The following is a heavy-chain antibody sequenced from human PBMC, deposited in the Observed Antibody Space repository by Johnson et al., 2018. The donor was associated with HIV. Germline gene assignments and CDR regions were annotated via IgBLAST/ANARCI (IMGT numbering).Heavy chain of an antibody. CDR3: ARDILEYSSSVPDAFDI. D-gene: IGHD6-6*01. Sequence: QVQLAESGGGVVQPGRSLRLSCTAFGFTFRTYGMHWVRQAPGKGLEWVAGISYDGSNKYYADSVKGRFTISRDNSKNTLYLQMNSLRAEDTAVYYCARDILEYSSSVPDAFDIWGQGTMVTVSS. J-gene: IGHJ3*02. CDR1: GFTFRTYG. CDR2: ISYDGSNK. V-gene: IGHV3-30*03.